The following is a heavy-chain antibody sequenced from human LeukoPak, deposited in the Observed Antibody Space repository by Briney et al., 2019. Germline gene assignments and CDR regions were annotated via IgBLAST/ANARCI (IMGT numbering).Heavy chain of an antibody. CDR3: ARQGATTYYDYVWGSYRYNWFDP. CDR2: IYPGDSDT. V-gene: IGHV5-51*01. D-gene: IGHD3-16*02. Sequence: GESLKISCKGSGYSFTSYWIGWVRQMPGKGLEWMGIIYPGDSDTRYSPSFQGQVTISADKSISTAYLQWSSLKAPDTAMYYCARQGATTYYDYVWGSYRYNWFDPWGQGTLVTVSS. CDR1: GYSFTSYW. J-gene: IGHJ5*02.